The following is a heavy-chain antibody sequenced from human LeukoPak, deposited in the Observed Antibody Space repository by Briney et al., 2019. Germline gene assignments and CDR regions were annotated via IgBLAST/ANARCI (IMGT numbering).Heavy chain of an antibody. D-gene: IGHD3-10*01. CDR2: ISGSGGTT. J-gene: IGHJ4*02. V-gene: IGHV3-23*01. CDR1: GFTFSSYA. CDR3: ARMVRGVIITYYFDY. Sequence: PGGSLRLSCAASGFTFSSYAMSWVRQAPGKGLEWVSGISGSGGTTYYADSVKGRFTISRDNSKNTLYLQMNSLRAEDTAVYYCARMVRGVIITYYFDYWGQGTPVTVSS.